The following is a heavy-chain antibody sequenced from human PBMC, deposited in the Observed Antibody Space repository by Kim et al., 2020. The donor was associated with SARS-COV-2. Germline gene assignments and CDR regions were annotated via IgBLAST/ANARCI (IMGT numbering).Heavy chain of an antibody. V-gene: IGHV3-23*01. D-gene: IGHD4-17*01. CDR3: ENDIPSGEREKGFDY. Sequence: DSVKGGFTISRDNTKNTMYLQMQSLSAGDAAVYFCENDIPSGEREKGFDYWGQGTLVTVSS. J-gene: IGHJ4*02.